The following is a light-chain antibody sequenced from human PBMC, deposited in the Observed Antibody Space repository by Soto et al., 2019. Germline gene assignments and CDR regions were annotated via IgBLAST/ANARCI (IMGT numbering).Light chain of an antibody. CDR1: SSDVGGYNY. CDR2: EVS. Sequence: QSALTQPASVSGSPGQSITISCTGTSSDVGGYNYVSWYQQHPGKAPKLMIYEVSNRPSGVSNRFSGSKSGNTASLTISGLQADDEADYYCCSYAGPSTYVIFGGGTKLTVL. J-gene: IGLJ2*01. CDR3: CSYAGPSTYVI. V-gene: IGLV2-14*01.